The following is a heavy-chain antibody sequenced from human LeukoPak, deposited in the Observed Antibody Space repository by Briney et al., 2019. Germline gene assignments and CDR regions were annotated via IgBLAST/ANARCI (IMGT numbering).Heavy chain of an antibody. CDR2: ISGSGGST. J-gene: IGHJ4*02. CDR3: ARVPYGSGSYSTLDH. CDR1: GFTFSSYA. V-gene: IGHV3-23*01. Sequence: GGSLRLSCAASGFTFSSYAMSWVRQAPGKGLGWVSAISGSGGSTYYADSVKGRFTISRDNSKNTLYLQMFSLTAEDTAVFYCARVPYGSGSYSTLDHWGQGTLVTVAS. D-gene: IGHD3-10*01.